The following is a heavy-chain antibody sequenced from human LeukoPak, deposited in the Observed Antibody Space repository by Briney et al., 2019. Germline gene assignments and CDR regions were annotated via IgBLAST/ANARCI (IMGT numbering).Heavy chain of an antibody. CDR2: IWYDGSNK. CDR3: ARDDTSSGYDNFDY. CDR1: GFTFSSYG. D-gene: IGHD5-12*01. V-gene: IGHV3-33*01. Sequence: GRSLRLSCAASGFTFSSYGMHWVRQAPGKGLEWVAVIWYDGSNKYYADSVKGRFTISRHNSKNTLYLQMNSLRAEDTAVYYCARDDTSSGYDNFDYWGQGTLVTVSS. J-gene: IGHJ4*02.